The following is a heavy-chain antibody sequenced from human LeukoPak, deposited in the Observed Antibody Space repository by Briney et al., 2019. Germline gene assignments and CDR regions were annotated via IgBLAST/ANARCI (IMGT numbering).Heavy chain of an antibody. CDR3: ARDDPVAHFDY. CDR2: INHSGST. Sequence: SETLSLTCAVYGGSFSGYYWSWIRQPPGKGLEWIGEINHSGSTYYNPSLKSRVTISVDTSKNQFSLKLSSVTAADTAVYYCARDDPVAHFDYWGQGTLVTVSS. CDR1: GGSFSGYY. D-gene: IGHD4-23*01. J-gene: IGHJ4*02. V-gene: IGHV4-34*01.